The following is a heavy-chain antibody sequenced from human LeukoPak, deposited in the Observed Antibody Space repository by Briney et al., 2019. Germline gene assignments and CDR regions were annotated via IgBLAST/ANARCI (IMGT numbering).Heavy chain of an antibody. Sequence: PSQTLSLTCAVSGGSISSGGYSWSWIRQPPGKGLEWIGYIYHSGSTYYNPSLESRVTISVDRSKNQFSLKLSSVTAADTAVYYCARDYDSSGQIDYWGQGTLVTVSS. J-gene: IGHJ4*02. CDR3: ARDYDSSGQIDY. D-gene: IGHD3-22*01. CDR1: GGSISSGGYS. V-gene: IGHV4-30-2*01. CDR2: IYHSGST.